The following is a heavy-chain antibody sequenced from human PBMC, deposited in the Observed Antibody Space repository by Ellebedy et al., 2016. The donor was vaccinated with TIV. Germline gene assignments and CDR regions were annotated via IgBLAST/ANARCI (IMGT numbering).Heavy chain of an antibody. CDR1: GGSISSSSYY. CDR3: ARDPMGSFDI. J-gene: IGHJ3*02. D-gene: IGHD3-16*01. V-gene: IGHV4-39*07. CDR2: IHHTGNT. Sequence: MPSETLSLTCTVSGGSISSSSYYWGWIRQPPGKGLEWIATIHHTGNTYYNPSLKSRVTISVDTSKNQFSLKLSSVTAADTAVYYCARDPMGSFDIWGQGTTVTVSS.